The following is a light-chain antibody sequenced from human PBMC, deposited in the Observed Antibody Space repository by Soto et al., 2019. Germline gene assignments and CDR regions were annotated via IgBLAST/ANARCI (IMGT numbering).Light chain of an antibody. CDR3: QQSYSIPYT. J-gene: IGKJ5*01. CDR1: QSVSSN. CDR2: GAS. Sequence: EIVMTQSPATLSVSPGERATLSCRASQSVSSNLAWYQQKPGQAPRLLIYGASTRATGIPARFSGSGSGTDFTLTITSLQPEEFATYYCQQSYSIPYTFGQGTRLEIK. V-gene: IGKV3-15*01.